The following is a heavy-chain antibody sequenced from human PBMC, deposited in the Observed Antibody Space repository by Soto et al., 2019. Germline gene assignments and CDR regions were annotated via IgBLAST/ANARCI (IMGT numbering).Heavy chain of an antibody. D-gene: IGHD6-13*01. CDR1: LYAFTIYY. Sequence: SVKIACNASLYAFTIYYMHWVRQAPGQGLEWMGIINPSGGSTSYAQKFQGRVTMTRDTSTSTVYMELSSLRSEDTAVYYCARAIAAAGPYGMDVWGQGTTVTVSS. CDR3: ARAIAAAGPYGMDV. V-gene: IGHV1-46*01. CDR2: INPSGGST. J-gene: IGHJ6*02.